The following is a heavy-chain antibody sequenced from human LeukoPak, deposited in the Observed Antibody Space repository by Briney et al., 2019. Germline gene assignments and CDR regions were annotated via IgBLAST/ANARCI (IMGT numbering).Heavy chain of an antibody. V-gene: IGHV1-2*02. D-gene: IGHD3-22*01. J-gene: IGHJ5*02. CDR2: INPNSGDT. Sequence: GASVKVSCKASGYTFTGYYMHWVRQAPGEGLEWMGWINPNSGDTNYAQKFQGRVIMTRDTSISTAYMELSRLRSDDTAVYYCARDTEVSTHKYYYDSSGYRNWFDPWGQGTLVTVSS. CDR3: ARDTEVSTHKYYYDSSGYRNWFDP. CDR1: GYTFTGYY.